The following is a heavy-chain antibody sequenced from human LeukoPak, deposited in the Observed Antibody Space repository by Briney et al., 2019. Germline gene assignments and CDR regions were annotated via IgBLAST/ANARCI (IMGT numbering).Heavy chain of an antibody. CDR3: AKALDCSSTSCYIPYYYYGMDV. V-gene: IGHV3-43*02. CDR1: GFTFSSYG. J-gene: IGHJ6*02. D-gene: IGHD2-2*02. Sequence: GRSLRLSCAASGFTFSSYGMHWVRQAPGKGLEWVSLISGDGGSTYYADSVKGRFTISRDNSKNSLYLQMNSLRTEGTALYYCAKALDCSSTSCYIPYYYYGMDVWGQGTTVTVSS. CDR2: ISGDGGST.